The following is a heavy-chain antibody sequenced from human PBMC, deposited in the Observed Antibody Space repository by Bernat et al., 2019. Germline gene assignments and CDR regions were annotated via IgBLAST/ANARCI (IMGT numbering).Heavy chain of an antibody. Sequence: EVQLVVSGGGLVQPGRSLRLSCAASGFTLDDYAMHWVRQAPGKGLEWVSGSSWNSGSIGYEDSMKGRFTIPTDNAKNSLYLQMNSLGAEDTALYYCAKGGYGDYKGRWISCQHWGQGTLVTVSS. CDR3: AKGGYGDYKGRWISCQH. CDR2: SSWNSGSI. D-gene: IGHD4-17*01. CDR1: GFTLDDYA. V-gene: IGHV3-9*01. J-gene: IGHJ1*01.